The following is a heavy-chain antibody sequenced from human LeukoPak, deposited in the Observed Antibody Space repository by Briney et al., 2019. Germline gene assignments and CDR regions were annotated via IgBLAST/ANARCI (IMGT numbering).Heavy chain of an antibody. CDR3: AKDGYYDSSGYSYYYYYMDV. V-gene: IGHV3-30*02. CDR2: IRFDGSNK. Sequence: GGSLRLSCAASGFTFTDYGMHWVRQAPGKGLEWVTFIRFDGSNKDYADSVKGRFTISRDNSKNTLFLQMSSLRAEDTAVYYCAKDGYYDSSGYSYYYYYMDVWGKGTTVTVSS. CDR1: GFTFTDYG. J-gene: IGHJ6*03. D-gene: IGHD3-22*01.